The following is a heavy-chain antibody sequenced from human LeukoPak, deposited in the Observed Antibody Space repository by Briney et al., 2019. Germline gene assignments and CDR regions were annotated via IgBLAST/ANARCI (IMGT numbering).Heavy chain of an antibody. CDR2: ISGSGGST. CDR3: AKDQYSSGWYGVSYFDY. V-gene: IGHV3-23*01. CDR1: GFTFSSYA. J-gene: IGHJ4*02. D-gene: IGHD6-19*01. Sequence: GGSLRLSCAASGFTFSSYAMSWVRQAPGKGLEWVSAISGSGGSTYYADSVKGRFTISRDNSKNTLYLQMNSLRAEDTAVFYCAKDQYSSGWYGVSYFDYWGQGTLVTVSS.